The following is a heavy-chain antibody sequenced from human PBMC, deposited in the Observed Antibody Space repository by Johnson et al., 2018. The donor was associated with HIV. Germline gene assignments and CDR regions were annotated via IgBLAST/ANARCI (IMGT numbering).Heavy chain of an antibody. CDR2: IKSKVDGGTT. CDR1: GFTFSDAW. CDR3: TTEGDAFDI. J-gene: IGHJ3*02. V-gene: IGHV3-15*01. Sequence: EVQLVESGGGFVQPGGSLRLSCAASGFTFSDAWMNWVRQSPGKGLEWVGRIKSKVDGGTTDFPAPVKGRLSISRDDSKNTVYLQLNSLKSEDTAVYYCTTEGDAFDIWGQGTMVTVSS.